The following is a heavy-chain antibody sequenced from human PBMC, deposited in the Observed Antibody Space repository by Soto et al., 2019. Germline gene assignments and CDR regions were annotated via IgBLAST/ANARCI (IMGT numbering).Heavy chain of an antibody. D-gene: IGHD4-4*01. J-gene: IGHJ5*02. CDR1: GYTFTNYG. CDR3: ARKSLSNFNWFDP. CDR2: INADYGNT. Sequence: QLQLVQSGTELKKPGASVKVSCKASGYTFTNYGITWVRQAPGQGLEWMGWINADYGNTNYEQKFQVRVTMTTDTSTNTAYMELRSLRSDATAVYYCARKSLSNFNWFDPWGQGTLVTVSS. V-gene: IGHV1-18*04.